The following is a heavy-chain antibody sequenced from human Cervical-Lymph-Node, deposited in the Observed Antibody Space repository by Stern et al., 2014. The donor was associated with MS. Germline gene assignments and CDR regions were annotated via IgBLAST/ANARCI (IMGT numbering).Heavy chain of an antibody. CDR3: ARDLGQWFHEGGCYYYDGMDV. J-gene: IGHJ6*02. CDR1: GYTFTSYG. CDR2: ISAYNGNT. V-gene: IGHV1-18*01. Sequence: VPLVESGVEVKKPGASVKVSCKASGYTFTSYGISWVRQAPGQGLEWVGRISAYNGNTTYAQKFQGRVTMTKDTSTSTAYMSLRKLRSDDTAVYYCARDLGQWFHEGGCYYYDGMDVWGQGTTVTVSS. D-gene: IGHD3-22*01.